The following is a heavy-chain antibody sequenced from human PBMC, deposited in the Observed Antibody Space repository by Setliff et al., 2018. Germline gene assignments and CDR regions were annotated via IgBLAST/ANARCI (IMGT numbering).Heavy chain of an antibody. J-gene: IGHJ6*03. D-gene: IGHD6-19*01. CDR1: GGSISSYY. CDR2: IYYSGST. V-gene: IGHV4-59*08. CDR3: ARHTKQWLSRGYYYYYYMDV. Sequence: SETLSLTCTVSGGSISSYYWSWIRQPPGKGLEWIGYIYYSGSTNYNPSLKSRVTISVDTSKNQFSLKLSSVTAADTAVYHCARHTKQWLSRGYYYYYYMDVWGKGTTVTVS.